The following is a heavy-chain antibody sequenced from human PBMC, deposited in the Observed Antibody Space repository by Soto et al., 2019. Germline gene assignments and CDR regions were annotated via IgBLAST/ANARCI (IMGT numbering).Heavy chain of an antibody. CDR1: GFSFTGYY. CDR2: INAHSGGT. D-gene: IGHD6-6*01. CDR3: AKDLTRQLAYWLDP. J-gene: IGHJ5*02. V-gene: IGHV1-2*02. Sequence: ASVTVSCKPSGFSFTGYYIHWMRQAPGQGLEWMGWINAHSGGTEYAQKFQGRVTLTRDTSIATAYLTLTSLTSDDTALYYCAKDLTRQLAYWLDPWGQGTQVTVSS.